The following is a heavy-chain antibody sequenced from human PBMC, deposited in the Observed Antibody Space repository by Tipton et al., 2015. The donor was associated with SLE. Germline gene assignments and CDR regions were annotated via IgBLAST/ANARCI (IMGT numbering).Heavy chain of an antibody. J-gene: IGHJ3*02. CDR3: ARRGWVDAFDI. Sequence: TLSLTCTVSGGAIGSSDYYWAWIRQPPGKGLEWIGSFHCSGHTYYSPSLKSRVTMSVDTSRKQFSLKLTSVTAADTAVYYCARRGWVDAFDIWGQGTMVIVSS. D-gene: IGHD6-19*01. CDR1: GGAIGSSDYY. V-gene: IGHV4-39*07. CDR2: FHCSGHT.